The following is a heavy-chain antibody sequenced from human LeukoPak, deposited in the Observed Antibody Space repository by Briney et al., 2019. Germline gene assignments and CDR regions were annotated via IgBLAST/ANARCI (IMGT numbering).Heavy chain of an antibody. CDR2: IYYSGST. D-gene: IGHD4-23*01. V-gene: IGHV4-59*06. CDR3: ARYGGNSVGNYYFDY. J-gene: IGHJ4*02. Sequence: SETLSLTCTVSGGSISSYYWSWIRQPPGKGLEWIGYIYYSGSTYYNPSLKSRVTISVDTSKNQFSLKLSSVTAAHTAVYYCARYGGNSVGNYYFDYWGQGTLVTVSS. CDR1: GGSISSYY.